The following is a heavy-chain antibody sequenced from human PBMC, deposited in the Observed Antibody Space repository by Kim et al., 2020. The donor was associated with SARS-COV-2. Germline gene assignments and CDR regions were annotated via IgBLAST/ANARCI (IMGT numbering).Heavy chain of an antibody. Sequence: GGSLRLSCAASGFTFSGYSMNWVRQAPGKGLEWVSYISSSGSTIYYADSVKGRFTISRDNAKNSLYLQMNSLRDEDTAIYYCARPGYGSGSYGYWGQGTLVTVPS. D-gene: IGHD3-10*01. V-gene: IGHV3-48*02. CDR3: ARPGYGSGSYGY. CDR1: GFTFSGYS. J-gene: IGHJ4*02. CDR2: ISSSGSTI.